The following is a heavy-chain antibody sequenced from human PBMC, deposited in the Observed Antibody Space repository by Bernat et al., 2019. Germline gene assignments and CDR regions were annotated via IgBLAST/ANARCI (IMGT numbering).Heavy chain of an antibody. CDR3: ARVTDQQVANFDY. V-gene: IGHV1-2*04. CDR2: IKPNSGGT. Sequence: QVQLVQSGAEVKKPGASVKVSCKASGYTFTGYYMHWVRQAPGQGLEWMGWIKPNSGGTNYAQKCQGWVTMTRDTSISTAYMELSRLRSDDTAVYYCARVTDQQVANFDYWGQGTLVTVSS. CDR1: GYTFTGYY. J-gene: IGHJ4*02. D-gene: IGHD6-13*01.